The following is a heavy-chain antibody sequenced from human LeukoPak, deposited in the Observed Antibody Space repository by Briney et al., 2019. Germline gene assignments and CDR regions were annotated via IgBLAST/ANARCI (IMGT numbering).Heavy chain of an antibody. Sequence: PSETLSLTCTVSGGSISSYYWSWIRQPPGKGLEWIGYIYYSGSTNYNPSLKSRVTISVDTSKNQFSLKLSSVTAADTAVYYCAGVDTAMATMGYWGQGTLVTVSS. D-gene: IGHD5-18*01. CDR3: AGVDTAMATMGY. CDR1: GGSISSYY. J-gene: IGHJ4*02. V-gene: IGHV4-59*01. CDR2: IYYSGST.